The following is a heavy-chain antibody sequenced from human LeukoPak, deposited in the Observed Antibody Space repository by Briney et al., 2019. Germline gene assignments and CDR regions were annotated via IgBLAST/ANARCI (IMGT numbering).Heavy chain of an antibody. J-gene: IGHJ5*02. CDR3: AREDQQQLVLAVGWFDP. CDR1: GGTFSSYA. V-gene: IGHV1-69*06. Sequence: LVKVSCKASGGTFSSYAISWVRQAPGQGPEWMGGIIPIFGTANYAQKFQGRVTITADKSTSTAYMELSSLRSEDTAVYYCAREDQQQLVLAVGWFDPWGQGTLVTVSS. D-gene: IGHD6-13*01. CDR2: IIPIFGTA.